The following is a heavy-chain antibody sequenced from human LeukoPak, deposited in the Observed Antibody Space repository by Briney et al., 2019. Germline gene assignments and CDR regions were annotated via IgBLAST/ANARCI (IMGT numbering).Heavy chain of an antibody. Sequence: GGSLRFSCAASGFIFSSYGMHWVRQAPGKGLEWVALIASDGSRQYYADSVKGRFTISRDNSKNTLYLQMNSLSPEDTAIFYCAKEKSTSNIDYWGQGTLVTVSS. D-gene: IGHD2-2*01. CDR1: GFIFSSYG. J-gene: IGHJ4*02. CDR2: IASDGSRQ. V-gene: IGHV3-30*02. CDR3: AKEKSTSNIDY.